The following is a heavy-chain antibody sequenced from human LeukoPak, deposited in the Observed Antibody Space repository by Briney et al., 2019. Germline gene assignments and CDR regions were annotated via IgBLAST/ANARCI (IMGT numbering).Heavy chain of an antibody. Sequence: SETLSLTCTVSGGSLSSSRYYWGWLRQPPGKGLEWIVRIYYSGSTYYNPSLKSRVTISVDTSKNQYTLKLSSVTAADTAVYYCATYYYGSGSYSGILDYWGQGTLVTVSS. D-gene: IGHD3-10*01. J-gene: IGHJ4*02. CDR2: IYYSGST. V-gene: IGHV4-39*06. CDR1: GGSLSSSRYY. CDR3: ATYYYGSGSYSGILDY.